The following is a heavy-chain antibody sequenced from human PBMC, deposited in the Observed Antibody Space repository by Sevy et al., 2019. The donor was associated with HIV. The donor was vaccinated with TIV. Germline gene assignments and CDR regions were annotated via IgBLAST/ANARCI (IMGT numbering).Heavy chain of an antibody. Sequence: GESLKISCAAFGFTFSDHRMHWVRPAPGKGLEWVAVISNDGRNNKYNVDSVKGRFTISRDNSKNTVYLQMNSLRPEDTAIYYWARDRGEILSSAFDYWGQGTLVTVSS. J-gene: IGHJ4*02. V-gene: IGHV3-30*03. CDR3: ARDRGEILSSAFDY. CDR1: GFTFSDHR. CDR2: ISNDGRNNK. D-gene: IGHD3-16*01.